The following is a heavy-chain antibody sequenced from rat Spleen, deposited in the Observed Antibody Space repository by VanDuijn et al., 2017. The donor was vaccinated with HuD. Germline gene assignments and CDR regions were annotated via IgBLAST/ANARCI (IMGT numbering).Heavy chain of an antibody. J-gene: IGHJ2*01. D-gene: IGHD1-11*01. CDR1: GFTFSNYD. CDR2: ISHDGDST. CDR3: ARDYGGYDYFDY. V-gene: IGHV5-29*01. Sequence: EVQLVESGGGLVQPGRSLKLSCAASGFTFSNYDMAWVRQAPTEGLEWVATISHDGDSTYYRDSVKGRFTISRDNAKSTLYLQMDSLRSEDTATYYCARDYGGYDYFDYWGQGVMVTVSS.